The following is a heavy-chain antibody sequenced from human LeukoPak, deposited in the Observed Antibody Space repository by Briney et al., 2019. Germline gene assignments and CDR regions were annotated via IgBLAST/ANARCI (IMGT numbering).Heavy chain of an antibody. Sequence: PGGPVRLSCAPSGFTFSNYGFHWARQAPGKGREWVAVIWYDGSNKYYADSVKGRFTISRDNSKNTLYLQMNSLRAEDTAVYYCARDINIRYLDYWGQGTLVTVSS. V-gene: IGHV3-33*01. CDR3: ARDINIRYLDY. D-gene: IGHD2-2*02. CDR2: IWYDGSNK. J-gene: IGHJ4*02. CDR1: GFTFSNYG.